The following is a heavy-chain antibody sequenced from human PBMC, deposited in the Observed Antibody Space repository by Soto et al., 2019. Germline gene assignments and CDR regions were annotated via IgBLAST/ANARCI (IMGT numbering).Heavy chain of an antibody. CDR3: AKGGSSGWFYFDF. V-gene: IGHV3-23*01. Sequence: GGSLRLYCAAFGFTFGTYAMNWVRQAPGKGLEWVSSTPGSGGSAYYADSVRGRFTISRDNSKNTVYLQLDSLRPEDSAIYYCAKGGSSGWFYFDFWGQGTQVTVSS. D-gene: IGHD6-19*01. CDR2: TPGSGGSA. J-gene: IGHJ4*02. CDR1: GFTFGTYA.